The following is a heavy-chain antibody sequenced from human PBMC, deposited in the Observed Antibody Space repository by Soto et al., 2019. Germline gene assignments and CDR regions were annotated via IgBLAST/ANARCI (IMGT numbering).Heavy chain of an antibody. CDR3: ARLKGIAVADDAFDI. CDR1: GYTFTGYY. J-gene: IGHJ3*02. Sequence: VKVSCKASGYTFTGYYMHWVRQAPGQGLEWMGWINPNSGGTNYAQKFQGRVTMTRDTSISTAYMELSRLRSDDTAVYYCARLKGIAVADDAFDIWGQGTMVTVSS. CDR2: INPNSGGT. V-gene: IGHV1-2*02. D-gene: IGHD6-19*01.